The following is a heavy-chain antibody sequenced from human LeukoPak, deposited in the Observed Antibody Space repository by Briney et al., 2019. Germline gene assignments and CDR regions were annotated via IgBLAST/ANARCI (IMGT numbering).Heavy chain of an antibody. Sequence: GASVKVSCKASGYTCTGYYMHWVRQAPGQGLEWMGWINPNSGGTNYAQKFQGRVTMTRDTSISTAYMELRRLRSDDTAVYYCARERTLTSCYDYWGQGTLVTVSS. CDR2: INPNSGGT. J-gene: IGHJ4*02. D-gene: IGHD2-15*01. CDR3: ARERTLTSCYDY. CDR1: GYTCTGYY. V-gene: IGHV1-2*02.